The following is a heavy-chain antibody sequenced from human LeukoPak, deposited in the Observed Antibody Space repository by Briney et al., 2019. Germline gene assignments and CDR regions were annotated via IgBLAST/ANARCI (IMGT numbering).Heavy chain of an antibody. J-gene: IGHJ4*02. CDR3: STDGTPKFEY. CDR2: ISLDARGK. Sequence: PGGSLRLSCAASGFTFSNYGMVWVRQAPGKGLEWVATISLDARGKHYTDSVQGRFTISRDNSKNMLFLEMDRLRVEDTAVYYCSTDGTPKFEYWGQGTLVTVSS. V-gene: IGHV3-30*03. CDR1: GFTFSNYG. D-gene: IGHD1-26*01.